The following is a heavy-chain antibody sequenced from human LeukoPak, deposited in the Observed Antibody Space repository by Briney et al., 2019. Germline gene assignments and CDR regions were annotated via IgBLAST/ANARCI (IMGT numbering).Heavy chain of an antibody. J-gene: IGHJ4*02. CDR2: ISGSGDST. CDR1: GFTFSHYG. CDR3: ARGRGIQLWRFDY. D-gene: IGHD5-18*01. V-gene: IGHV3-23*01. Sequence: GGSLRLSCAPSGFTFSHYGMHWVRQAPGKGLEWVSAISGSGDSTYYADSVRGRFTISRDNSKNTLFLQMNSLRAEDTAVYYCARGRGIQLWRFDYWGQGTLVTVSS.